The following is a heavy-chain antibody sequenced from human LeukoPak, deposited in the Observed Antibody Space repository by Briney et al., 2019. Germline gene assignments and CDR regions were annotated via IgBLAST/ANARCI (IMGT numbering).Heavy chain of an antibody. Sequence: SVKVSCKASGGTFSSYAISWVRQAPGQGLEWMGGIIPIFGTANYAQKFQGGVTITADESTSTAYMELSSLRSEDTAVYYCARDSYSGSYGDAFDIWGQGTMVTVSS. CDR2: IIPIFGTA. CDR1: GGTFSSYA. D-gene: IGHD1-26*01. J-gene: IGHJ3*02. V-gene: IGHV1-69*01. CDR3: ARDSYSGSYGDAFDI.